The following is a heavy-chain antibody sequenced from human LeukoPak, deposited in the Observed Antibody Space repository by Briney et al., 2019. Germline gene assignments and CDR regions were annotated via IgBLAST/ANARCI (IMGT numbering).Heavy chain of an antibody. CDR1: GGTFSSYA. J-gene: IGHJ4*02. V-gene: IGHV1-69*06. Sequence: SVKVSCKASGGTFSSYAISWVRQAPGQGLEWMGGIIPIFGTANYAQKFQGRVTVTADKSTSTAYMELSSLRAEDTAVYYCAKKKTDYSYPSSFDYWGQGTLVTVSS. D-gene: IGHD4-11*01. CDR3: AKKKTDYSYPSSFDY. CDR2: IIPIFGTA.